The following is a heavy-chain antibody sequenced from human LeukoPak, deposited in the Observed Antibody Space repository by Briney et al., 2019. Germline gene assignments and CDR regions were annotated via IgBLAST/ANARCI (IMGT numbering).Heavy chain of an antibody. V-gene: IGHV3-23*01. CDR1: GFIFSNHA. CDR3: ARSSYSSSSSV. J-gene: IGHJ3*01. D-gene: IGHD6-6*01. Sequence: PGGSLRLSCAASGFIFSNHAMSWVRQAPGKGLEWVSGLIENGATTYYADSVKGRFTISRDNAKNSLYLQINSLRAEDTAVYYCARSSYSSSSSVWGQGTMVTVSS. CDR2: LIENGATT.